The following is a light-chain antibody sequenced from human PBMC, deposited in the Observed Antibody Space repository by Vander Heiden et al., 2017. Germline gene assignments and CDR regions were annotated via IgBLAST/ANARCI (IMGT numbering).Light chain of an antibody. CDR1: KLGDKY. CDR2: QGK. J-gene: IGLJ2*01. Sequence: SYELTQSPPVSVSPGQPTTTTCSGDKLGDKYVSWYQRKPGQSPVLLIYQGKNRPSGIPERFTATNSGNAATLTIGGSQAIDEADYYCLTWDTSTAVFGGGTKLTVL. CDR3: LTWDTSTAV. V-gene: IGLV3-1*01.